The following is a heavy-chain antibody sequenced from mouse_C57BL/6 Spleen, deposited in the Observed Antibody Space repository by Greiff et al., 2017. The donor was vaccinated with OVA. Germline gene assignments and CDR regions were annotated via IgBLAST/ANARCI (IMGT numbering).Heavy chain of an antibody. CDR1: GYTFTDYY. CDR2: INPNNGGT. CDR3: ATTTVVPSYAMDY. J-gene: IGHJ4*01. V-gene: IGHV1-26*01. D-gene: IGHD1-1*01. Sequence: EVQLQQSGPELVKPGASVKISCKASGYTFTDYYMNWVKQSHGKSLEWIGDINPNNGGTSYNQKFKGKATLTVDKSSSTAYMELRSLTSEDSAVYYCATTTVVPSYAMDYWGQGTSVTVSS.